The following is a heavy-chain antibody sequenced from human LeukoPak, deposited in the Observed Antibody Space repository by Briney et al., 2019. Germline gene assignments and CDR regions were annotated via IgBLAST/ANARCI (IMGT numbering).Heavy chain of an antibody. J-gene: IGHJ5*02. CDR1: GYTFTGYF. CDR3: ARGAIDYYDSSGPSIYNWFDP. Sequence: ASVKVSCKASGYTFTGYFIHWVRQAPGQGLEWMRWITPNSGGTNYAQKFQGRVTMTRDTSISTAYMELSRLRSDDTAVYYCARGAIDYYDSSGPSIYNWFDPWGQGTLVTVSS. V-gene: IGHV1-2*02. D-gene: IGHD3-22*01. CDR2: ITPNSGGT.